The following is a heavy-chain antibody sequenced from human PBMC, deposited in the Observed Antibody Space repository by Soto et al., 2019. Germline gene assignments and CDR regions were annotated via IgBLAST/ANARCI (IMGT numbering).Heavy chain of an antibody. CDR2: ISYDGSNK. D-gene: IGHD2-2*01. J-gene: IGHJ5*02. V-gene: IGHV3-30*18. Sequence: QPGGSLRLSCAASGFTFSSYGMHWVRQAPGKGLEWVAVISYDGSNKYYADSVKGRFTISRDNSKNTLYLQMNSLRAEDTAVYYCAKDSGLVLVPAAPHSNWFDPWGQGT. CDR1: GFTFSSYG. CDR3: AKDSGLVLVPAAPHSNWFDP.